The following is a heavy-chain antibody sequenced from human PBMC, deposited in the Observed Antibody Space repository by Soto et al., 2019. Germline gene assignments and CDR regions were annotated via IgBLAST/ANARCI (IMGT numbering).Heavy chain of an antibody. J-gene: IGHJ4*02. CDR3: TREGVATTGY. D-gene: IGHD5-12*01. CDR1: GFTFGTYW. CDR2: INTDGRST. Sequence: EVQLVESGGGLVQPGGSLTLSCAASGFTFGTYWMHWVRQAPGRGLLWVSRINTDGRSTIYADSVKGRFTISRDNDKNTLYLQMNSLRAEDTAVYYCTREGVATTGYWGQGPLVTVSS. V-gene: IGHV3-74*01.